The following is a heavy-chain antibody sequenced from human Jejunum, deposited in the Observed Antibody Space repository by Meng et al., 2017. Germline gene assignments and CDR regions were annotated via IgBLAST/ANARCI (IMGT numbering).Heavy chain of an antibody. CDR2: ISRDTGGT. J-gene: IGHJ6*02. CDR3: ARGERSVNDDGYYGMDV. Sequence: ASVKVSCKASGYTFTDYFLHWVRQAPGQGLEWMGWISRDTGGTNYVEKFQGRVTMTRDASITTAYMELSNLRADDTAVYFCARGERSVNDDGYYGMDVWGQGTTVTVSS. CDR1: GYTFTDYF. V-gene: IGHV1-2*02. D-gene: IGHD3-16*01.